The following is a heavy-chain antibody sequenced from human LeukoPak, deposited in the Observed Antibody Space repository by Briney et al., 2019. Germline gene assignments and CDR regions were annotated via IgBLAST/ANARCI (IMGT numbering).Heavy chain of an antibody. CDR1: GATFSSYA. CDR2: IIPIFGTA. D-gene: IGHD5-24*01. CDR3: ASSITPDPPAD. Sequence: GSSVKVSCKASGATFSSYAISWVRQAPGQGLEWMGGIIPIFGTANYAQKFQGRVTITADESTSTAYMELSSLRSEDTAVYYCASSITPDPPADWGQGTMVTVSS. V-gene: IGHV1-69*01. J-gene: IGHJ3*01.